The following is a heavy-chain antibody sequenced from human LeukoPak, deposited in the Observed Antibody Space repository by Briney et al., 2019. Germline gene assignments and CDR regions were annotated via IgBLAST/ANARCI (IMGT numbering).Heavy chain of an antibody. Sequence: SETLSLTCTVSGGSISSYYWSWIRQPPGKGLEWIGYIYYSGSTNYNPSLKSRVTISVDTSKNQFSLKLSSVTAADTAVYYCARKYYDFWSGPHHGFDPWGQGTLVTVSS. V-gene: IGHV4-59*01. D-gene: IGHD3-3*01. CDR2: IYYSGST. CDR1: GGSISSYY. J-gene: IGHJ5*02. CDR3: ARKYYDFWSGPHHGFDP.